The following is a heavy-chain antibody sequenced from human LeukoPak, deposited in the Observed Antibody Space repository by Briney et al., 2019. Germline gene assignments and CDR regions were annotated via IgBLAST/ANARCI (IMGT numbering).Heavy chain of an antibody. D-gene: IGHD4-11*01. J-gene: IGHJ5*02. V-gene: IGHV4-30-2*01. CDR1: GGSISSGGYY. Sequence: PSQTLSLTCTVSGGSISSGGYYWSWIRQPPGKGLEWIGYIYHSGSTYYNPSLKSRVTISVDRSKNQFSLKLSSVTAADTAVYYCARDYSNHGFDPWGQGTLVTVSS. CDR3: ARDYSNHGFDP. CDR2: IYHSGST.